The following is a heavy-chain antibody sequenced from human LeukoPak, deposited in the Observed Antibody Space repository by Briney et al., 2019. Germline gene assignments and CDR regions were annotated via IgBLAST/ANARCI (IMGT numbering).Heavy chain of an antibody. CDR3: ARLRGSSDFDY. CDR2: IYHSGST. J-gene: IGHJ4*02. V-gene: IGHV4-38-2*01. Sequence: SETLSLTCAVSGYSISSGYYWGWIRQPPGKGLEWIGSIYHSGSTYYNPSLKSRVTISVDTSKNQFSLKLSSVTAADTAVYYCARLRGSSDFDYWGQGTLVTVSS. CDR1: GYSISSGYY. D-gene: IGHD6-6*01.